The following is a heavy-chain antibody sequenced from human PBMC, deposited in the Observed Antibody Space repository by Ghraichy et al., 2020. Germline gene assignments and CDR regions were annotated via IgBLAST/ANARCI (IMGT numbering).Heavy chain of an antibody. CDR3: ASRCSSPTCYSFLVDY. V-gene: IGHV3-21*01. Sequence: LSLTCAASGFPFSSYTMSWIRQAPGKGLEWVSSISSSSSYIYYADSVKGRFTISRDNAKNSLYLQMNSLRAEDTAVYYCASRCSSPTCYSFLVDYWDQGTLVTVSS. CDR2: ISSSSSYI. CDR1: GFPFSSYT. D-gene: IGHD2-2*01. J-gene: IGHJ4*02.